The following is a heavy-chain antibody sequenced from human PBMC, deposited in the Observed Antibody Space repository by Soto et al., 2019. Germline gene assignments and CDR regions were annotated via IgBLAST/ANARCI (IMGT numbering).Heavy chain of an antibody. D-gene: IGHD6-13*01. Sequence: ESGGGVVQPGRSLRLSCAASGFTFSSYAMHWVRQAPGKGLEWVAVISYDGSNKYYADSVKGRFTISRDNSKNTLYLQMNSLRAEDTAVYYCAGRRGRIAAAGIDYWGQGTLVTVSS. CDR1: GFTFSSYA. J-gene: IGHJ4*02. CDR3: AGRRGRIAAAGIDY. CDR2: ISYDGSNK. V-gene: IGHV3-30-3*01.